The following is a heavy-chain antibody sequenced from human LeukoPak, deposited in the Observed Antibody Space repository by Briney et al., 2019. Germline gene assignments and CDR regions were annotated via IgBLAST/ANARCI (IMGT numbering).Heavy chain of an antibody. V-gene: IGHV4-34*01. CDR3: ARDLHYYDSSGSRGGLFDY. J-gene: IGHJ4*02. Sequence: PSETLSLTCAVYGGSFSGYYWSWIRQPPGKGLEWIGEINHGGSTNYNPSLESRVTISVDTSKNQFSLKLSSATAADTTVYSCARDLHYYDSSGSRGGLFDYWGQGTLVTVSS. CDR2: INHGGST. D-gene: IGHD3-22*01. CDR1: GGSFSGYY.